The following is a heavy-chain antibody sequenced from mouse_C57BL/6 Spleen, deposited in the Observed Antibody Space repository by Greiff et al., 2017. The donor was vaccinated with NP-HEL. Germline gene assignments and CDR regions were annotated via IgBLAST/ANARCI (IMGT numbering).Heavy chain of an antibody. Sequence: VQLQQSVAELVRPGASVKLSCTASGFNIKNTYMHWVKQRPEQGLEWIGRIDPANGNTKYAPKFQGKATITADTASNTAYLQLSSLKSEDTAIYYCARRYYYGSSFYAMDYWGQGTSVTVSS. J-gene: IGHJ4*01. D-gene: IGHD1-1*01. CDR1: GFNIKNTY. CDR3: ARRYYYGSSFYAMDY. CDR2: IDPANGNT. V-gene: IGHV14-3*01.